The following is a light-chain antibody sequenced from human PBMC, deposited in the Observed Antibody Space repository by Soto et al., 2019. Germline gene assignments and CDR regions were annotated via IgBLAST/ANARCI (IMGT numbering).Light chain of an antibody. J-gene: IGLJ1*01. Sequence: QSVLTQPASVSGSPGQSITISCTGTSSDVGSYNYVSWYQQHPGKAPKLMIYEVSDRLSGISSRFSGSKSGNTASLTISGLQTEDEADYYCSSYTSSSTLFGTGTKLTFL. CDR2: EVS. CDR3: SSYTSSSTL. V-gene: IGLV2-14*01. CDR1: SSDVGSYNY.